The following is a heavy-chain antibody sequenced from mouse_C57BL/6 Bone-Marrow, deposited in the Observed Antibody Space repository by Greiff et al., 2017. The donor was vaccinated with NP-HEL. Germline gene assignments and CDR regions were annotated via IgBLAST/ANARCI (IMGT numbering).Heavy chain of an antibody. CDR3: ARCLPRKDY. V-gene: IGHV1-82*01. CDR2: IYPGDGDT. Sequence: VQLQQSGPELVKPGASVKISCKASGYAFSSSWMNWVKQRPGKGLEWIGRIYPGDGDTNYNGKFKGKATLTADKSSSTAYMQLSSLTSEDSAVYFCARCLPRKDYWGQGTSVTVSS. CDR1: GYAFSSSW. D-gene: IGHD5-5*01. J-gene: IGHJ4*01.